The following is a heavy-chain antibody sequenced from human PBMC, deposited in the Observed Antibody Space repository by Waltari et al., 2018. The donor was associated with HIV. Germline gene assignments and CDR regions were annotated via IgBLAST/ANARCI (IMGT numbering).Heavy chain of an antibody. CDR1: QFSFEAVW. D-gene: IGHD5-12*01. J-gene: IGHJ3*01. V-gene: IGHV3-15*01. CDR3: TTGGYPTEAFDV. Sequence: EVQVVESGGGLGKPGGSLRVSCASFQFSFEAVWMTWVRQAPGKGLEWVGRIKIKRDGGATDYAASVKGRFVISRDDSQNTLYLQMSGLRTEDTAMYYCTTGGYPTEAFDVWGQGTMVTVSP. CDR2: IKIKRDGGAT.